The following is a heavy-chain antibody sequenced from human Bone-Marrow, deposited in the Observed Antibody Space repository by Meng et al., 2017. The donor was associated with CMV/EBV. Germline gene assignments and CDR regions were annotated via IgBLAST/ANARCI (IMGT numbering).Heavy chain of an antibody. CDR2: ISGNGRTT. Sequence: GGALRLSCAASGFTFSSYWMHWVRQAPGKGLVWVSRISGNGRTTNYADSVKGRFLISRDNTKKTVYLQMNSLSAEDTALYWCARDQDFRGQGRLVTVSS. CDR3: ARDQDF. V-gene: IGHV3-74*01. J-gene: IGHJ4*02. CDR1: GFTFSSYW.